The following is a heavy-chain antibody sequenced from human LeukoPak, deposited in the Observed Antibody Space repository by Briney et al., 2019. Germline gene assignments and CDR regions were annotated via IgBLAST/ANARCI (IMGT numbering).Heavy chain of an antibody. CDR3: ARDSDSGFQ. Sequence: SETLSLTCTVSGGSFSFYFWHWIRQPPGEGLDWIGEIDSCGSTQYKPSLRSRGIISIDTSGNHFSLKLTSVTAADTAVYFCARDSDSGFQWGQGMLVTVSS. CDR2: IDSCGST. V-gene: IGHV4-34*01. CDR1: GGSFSFYF. J-gene: IGHJ4*02. D-gene: IGHD3-16*01.